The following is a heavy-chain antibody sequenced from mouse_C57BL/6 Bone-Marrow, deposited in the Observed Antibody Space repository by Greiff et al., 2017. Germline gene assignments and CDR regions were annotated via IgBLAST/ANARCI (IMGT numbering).Heavy chain of an antibody. Sequence: EVQLVESGAELVKPGASVKLSCTASGFNIKDYYIHWVQQRTEQGLEWIGRIDPDDGETKYAPKFQDKATITADTSSNTAYLQLSSLTSEDTAVYDCTRSLIGYGTNYWGQGTTLTVSS. D-gene: IGHD6-5*01. CDR2: IDPDDGET. CDR1: GFNIKDYY. CDR3: TRSLIGYGTNY. J-gene: IGHJ2*01. V-gene: IGHV14-2*01.